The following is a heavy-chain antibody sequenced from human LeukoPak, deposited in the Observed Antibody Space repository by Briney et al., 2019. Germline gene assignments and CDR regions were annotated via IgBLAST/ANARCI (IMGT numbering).Heavy chain of an antibody. CDR2: INPNSGGT. Sequence: GASVKVSCKASGYTFTGYYMHWVRQAPGQGREWMGWINPNSGGTNYAQKFQGRVTMTRDTSISTAYMELSRLRSDDTAVYYCARGPKRQIVVVPASFDYWGQGTLVTVSS. V-gene: IGHV1-2*02. CDR1: GYTFTGYY. CDR3: ARGPKRQIVVVPASFDY. J-gene: IGHJ4*02. D-gene: IGHD2-2*01.